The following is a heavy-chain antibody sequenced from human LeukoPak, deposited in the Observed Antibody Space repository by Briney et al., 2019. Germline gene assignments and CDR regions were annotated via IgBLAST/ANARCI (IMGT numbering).Heavy chain of an antibody. CDR2: IYYSGST. J-gene: IGHJ5*02. CDR3: ARGGAGNCGGACYLKWFDP. CDR1: GGSISSGGYY. D-gene: IGHD2-21*02. V-gene: IGHV4-61*08. Sequence: PSETLSLTCTVSGGSISSGGYYWSWIRQHPGKGLEWIGYIYYSGSTKYNPSLKSRVTISVDTSKNQFSLKLNSVTAADTAVYYCARGGAGNCGGACYLKWFDPWGQGTLVTVSS.